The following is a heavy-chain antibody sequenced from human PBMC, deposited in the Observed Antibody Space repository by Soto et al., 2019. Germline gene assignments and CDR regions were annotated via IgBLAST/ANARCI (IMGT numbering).Heavy chain of an antibody. V-gene: IGHV1-2*04. D-gene: IGHD1-20*01. CDR3: ARVAGITGTNDAFDI. CDR2: INPNSGGT. J-gene: IGHJ3*02. Sequence: ASVKVSCKASGYTFTSYGISWVRQAPGQGLEWMGWINPNSGGTNYAQKFQGWVTMTRDTSISTAYMELSRLRSDDTAVYYCARVAGITGTNDAFDIWGQGTMVTVSS. CDR1: GYTFTSYG.